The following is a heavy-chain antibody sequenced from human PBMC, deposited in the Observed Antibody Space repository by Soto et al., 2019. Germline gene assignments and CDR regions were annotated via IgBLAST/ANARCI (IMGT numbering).Heavy chain of an antibody. V-gene: IGHV1-46*01. Sequence: QVQLVQSGAEVKTPGASVKVSCTASGYTFSSYYMHWVRQAPGQGLEWMGIINPSGGDTGYGQKFQGRGTMTRDTSTSTVDMELSSLRSEDTAVYYCARGMNDYSTSSGRRSAQRGYYYGMDVWGQGTTVTVS. D-gene: IGHD4-4*01. CDR2: INPSGGDT. J-gene: IGHJ6*02. CDR3: ARGMNDYSTSSGRRSAQRGYYYGMDV. CDR1: GYTFSSYY.